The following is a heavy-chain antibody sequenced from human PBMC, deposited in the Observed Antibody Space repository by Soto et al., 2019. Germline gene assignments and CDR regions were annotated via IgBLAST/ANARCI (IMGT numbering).Heavy chain of an antibody. D-gene: IGHD6-6*01. CDR1: GASISSGGYI. CDR2: IYYSGST. V-gene: IGHV4-31*11. Sequence: SETLALTCAVAGASISSGGYIWSWIRQHPGKGLEWIGFIYYSGSTYYNPSLKSRVTISVDTSKNQFSLKLSSVTAADTAVYYCAREGAAPYYYYGMDVWGQGTTVTVSS. CDR3: AREGAAPYYYYGMDV. J-gene: IGHJ6*02.